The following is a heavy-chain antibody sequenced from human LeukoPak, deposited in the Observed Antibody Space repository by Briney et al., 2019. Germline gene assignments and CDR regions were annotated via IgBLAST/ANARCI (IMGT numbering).Heavy chain of an antibody. CDR2: ISSSGSTI. CDR3: ARESHYYGSGSYSDPSYYYGMDV. Sequence: PGGSLRLSCAASGFTFSDYYMSWIRQAPGKGLEWVSYISSSGSTIYYADSVKGRFTISRDNAKNSLYLQMNSLRAEDTAVYYCARESHYYGSGSYSDPSYYYGMDVWGQGTTVTVSS. V-gene: IGHV3-11*01. CDR1: GFTFSDYY. J-gene: IGHJ6*02. D-gene: IGHD3-10*01.